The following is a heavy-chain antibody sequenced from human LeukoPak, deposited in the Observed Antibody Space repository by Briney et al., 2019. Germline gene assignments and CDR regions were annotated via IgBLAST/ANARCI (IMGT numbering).Heavy chain of an antibody. J-gene: IGHJ5*02. CDR2: INPNTGGT. D-gene: IGHD6-13*01. V-gene: IGHV1-2*06. CDR3: AKVPPSITAAGNRLGP. CDR1: GYTFTGYY. Sequence: ASVKVSCKASGYTFTGYYIHWVRQAPGQGLEWMGRINPNTGGTDYAQKFQGRVTMTRDTSITTAYMELSRLTSDDTAIYYCAKVPPSITAAGNRLGPWGQGALVTVSS.